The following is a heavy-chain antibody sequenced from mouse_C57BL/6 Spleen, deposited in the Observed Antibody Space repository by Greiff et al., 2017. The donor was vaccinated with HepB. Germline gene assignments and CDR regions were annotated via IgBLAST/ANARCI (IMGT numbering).Heavy chain of an antibody. CDR2: LSDGGSYT. CDR1: GFTFSSYA. D-gene: IGHD1-1*01. Sequence: EVQLVESGGGLVKPGGSLKLSCAASGFTFSSYAMSWVRQTPEKRLEWVATLSDGGSYTYYPDNVKDRFTISRDNAKNNLYLQMSHLKYEDTAMYYCARDLLITTVVATEWYFEVWGTGTTVTVSS. CDR3: ARDLLITTVVATEWYFEV. J-gene: IGHJ1*03. V-gene: IGHV5-4*01.